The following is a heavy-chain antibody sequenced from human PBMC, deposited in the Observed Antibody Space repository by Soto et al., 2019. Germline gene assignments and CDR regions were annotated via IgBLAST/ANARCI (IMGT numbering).Heavy chain of an antibody. CDR2: INDSGST. V-gene: IGHV4-34*01. J-gene: IGHJ4*02. CDR3: QGGDF. Sequence: SETLSLTCAVSGGSFRGYFWSWIRQSPDKGLEWIGEINDSGSTYYNPPFKSRLTLSVDTSRSQISLRLTSMTAADSAVYYCQGGDFWGQGTLVTVSS. D-gene: IGHD3-16*01. CDR1: GGSFRGYF.